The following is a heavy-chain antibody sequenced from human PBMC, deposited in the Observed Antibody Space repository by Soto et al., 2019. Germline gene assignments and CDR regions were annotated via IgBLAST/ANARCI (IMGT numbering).Heavy chain of an antibody. CDR2: IKQDGSEK. CDR1: GFTFSSYW. CDR3: ARERLAAAGRYYYYGMDV. J-gene: IGHJ6*02. D-gene: IGHD6-13*01. V-gene: IGHV3-7*03. Sequence: QSGGSLRLSCAASGFTFSSYWMSWVRQAPGKGLEWVANIKQDGSEKYYVDSVKDRFTISRDNAKNPLYLQMNSLRAEDTAVYYCARERLAAAGRYYYYGMDVWGQGTTVTVSS.